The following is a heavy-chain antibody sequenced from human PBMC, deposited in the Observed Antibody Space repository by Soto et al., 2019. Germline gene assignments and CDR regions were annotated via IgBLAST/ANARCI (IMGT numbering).Heavy chain of an antibody. J-gene: IGHJ6*03. D-gene: IGHD2-15*01. V-gene: IGHV3-23*04. CDR2: ISGGGGST. CDR1: GFTFSSYA. Sequence: EVQLVESGGGLVQPGGSLRLSCAASGFTFSSYAMSWVRQAPGKGLEWVAAISGGGGSTYYGDSVKGRFTISRDNSKNTLYLQMNSLRAEDTAVYYCAKKYCCGSLYYYYFMDVWGKGTPVTGSS. CDR3: AKKYCCGSLYYYYFMDV.